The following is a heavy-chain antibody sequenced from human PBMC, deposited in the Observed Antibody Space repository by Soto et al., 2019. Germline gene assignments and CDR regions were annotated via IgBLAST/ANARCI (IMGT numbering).Heavy chain of an antibody. D-gene: IGHD2-21*02. V-gene: IGHV4-34*01. Sequence: QVQLQQWGAGLLKPSETLSLTCAVYGGSFSGYYWSWIRQPPGKGLEWLGEINHSGSTNYNPSLKRRVTISVDTSKNQFSLKLSSVTAADTAVYYCARGRGSDGPVGEYFQHWGQGTLVTVSS. CDR2: INHSGST. CDR3: ARGRGSDGPVGEYFQH. CDR1: GGSFSGYY. J-gene: IGHJ1*01.